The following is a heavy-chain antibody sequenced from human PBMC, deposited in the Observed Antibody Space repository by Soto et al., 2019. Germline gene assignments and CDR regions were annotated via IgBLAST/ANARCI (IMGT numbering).Heavy chain of an antibody. Sequence: GGSLRLSCAASGFTVSSNYMSWVRQAPGKGLEWVSVIYSGGSTYYADSGKGRFTISRHNSKNTLYLQMNSLRAEDTAVYYCARGGMGYAFDIWGQGTMVTVSS. CDR2: IYSGGST. D-gene: IGHD6-25*01. J-gene: IGHJ3*02. CDR1: GFTVSSNY. V-gene: IGHV3-53*04. CDR3: ARGGMGYAFDI.